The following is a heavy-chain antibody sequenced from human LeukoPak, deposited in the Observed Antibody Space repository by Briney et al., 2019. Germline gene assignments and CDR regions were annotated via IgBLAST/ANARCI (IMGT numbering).Heavy chain of an antibody. CDR3: AKDKTYDSRFDY. CDR2: IRYDGSNK. V-gene: IGHV3-30*02. CDR1: GFTFSSYG. J-gene: IGHJ4*02. Sequence: GGSLRPSCAASGFTFSSYGMHWVRQAPGKGLEWVAFIRYDGSNKYYADSVKGRFTISRDNSKNTLYLQMNSLRAEDTAVYYCAKDKTYDSRFDYWGQGTLVTVSS. D-gene: IGHD3-22*01.